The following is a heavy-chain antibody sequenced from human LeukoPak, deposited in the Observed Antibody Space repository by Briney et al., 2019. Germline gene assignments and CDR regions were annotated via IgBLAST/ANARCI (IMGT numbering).Heavy chain of an antibody. V-gene: IGHV3-49*04. Sequence: PGRSLRLSCTASGFTFGDYAMSWVRQAPGKGLEWAGFIRSKAYGGTTEYAASVKGRFTISRDDSKSIAYLQMNSLKTEDTAVYYCTRGAVGATTFFDYWGQETLVTVSS. CDR2: IRSKAYGGTT. CDR3: TRGAVGATTFFDY. D-gene: IGHD1-26*01. J-gene: IGHJ4*02. CDR1: GFTFGDYA.